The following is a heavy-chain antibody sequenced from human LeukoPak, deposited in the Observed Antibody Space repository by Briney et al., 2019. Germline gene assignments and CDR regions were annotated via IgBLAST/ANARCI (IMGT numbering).Heavy chain of an antibody. CDR2: IYANGST. J-gene: IGHJ6*02. CDR1: GFTLRVNY. V-gene: IGHV3-53*01. D-gene: IGHD6-19*01. CDR3: ARCKGGWSDHYYGLDV. Sequence: PGGSLRFSCAASGFTLRVNYMTWVRQAPGKGLEWVSVIYANGSTYYPDSVKGRFTISRDNSKSSLYLQMNSLRAEDTAVYYCARCKGGWSDHYYGLDVWGQGTTVTVSS.